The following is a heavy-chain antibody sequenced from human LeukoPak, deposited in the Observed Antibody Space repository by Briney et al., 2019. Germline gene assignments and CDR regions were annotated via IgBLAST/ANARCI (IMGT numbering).Heavy chain of an antibody. D-gene: IGHD2-21*02. CDR3: ARDAYCCGDCWPHFQH. Sequence: GGSLRLSCAASGFTFSSYSMNWVRQAPGKGLEWVSYISSSSSTIYYADSVKGRFTISRDNAKNSLYLQMNSLRAEDTAVYYCARDAYCCGDCWPHFQHWGQGTLVTVSS. V-gene: IGHV3-48*01. J-gene: IGHJ1*01. CDR1: GFTFSSYS. CDR2: ISSSSSTI.